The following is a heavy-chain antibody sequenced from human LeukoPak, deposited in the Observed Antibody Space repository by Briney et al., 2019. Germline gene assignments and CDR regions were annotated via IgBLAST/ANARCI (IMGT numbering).Heavy chain of an antibody. CDR2: IYTSGST. Sequence: SETLSLTCTVSGGSISSYYWSWIRQPAGKGLEWIGRIYTSGSTNYNPSLKSRVTMSVDTAKNQFSLKLSSVTAADTAVYYCARFRSSSWYLRYWFDPWGQGTLVTVSS. V-gene: IGHV4-4*07. CDR3: ARFRSSSWYLRYWFDP. CDR1: GGSISSYY. D-gene: IGHD6-13*01. J-gene: IGHJ5*02.